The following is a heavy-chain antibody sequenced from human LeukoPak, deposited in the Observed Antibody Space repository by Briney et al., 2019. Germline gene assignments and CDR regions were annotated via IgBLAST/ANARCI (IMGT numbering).Heavy chain of an antibody. CDR1: GGSISGHY. Sequence: SETLSLTCTVFGGSISGHYWSWIRQPPGKGLEWIGYIYYSGSTNYNASLKSRVTISVDTSKNQFSLRLTSVTAADTAVYYCARHAVLDSSGYYYLDYWGQGTLVTVSS. J-gene: IGHJ4*02. CDR2: IYYSGST. V-gene: IGHV4-59*08. D-gene: IGHD3-22*01. CDR3: ARHAVLDSSGYYYLDY.